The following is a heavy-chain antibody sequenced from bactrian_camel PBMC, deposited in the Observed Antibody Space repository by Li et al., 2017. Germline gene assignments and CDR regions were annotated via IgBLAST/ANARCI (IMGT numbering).Heavy chain of an antibody. CDR1: GYTYSSNC. V-gene: IGHV3S26*01. Sequence: HVQLVESGGGSVQAGGSLRLSCAASGYTYSSNCMGWFRRAPWKEREGVAVIGVGGSTSYADSVKGRFTISKDNAKSTLYLQMNSLKPEDTAMYYCASALFGSRWYCGLRLNEHNYWGQGTQVTVS. CDR2: IGVGGST. CDR3: ASALFGSRWYCGLRLNEHNY. D-gene: IGHD6*01. J-gene: IGHJ4*01.